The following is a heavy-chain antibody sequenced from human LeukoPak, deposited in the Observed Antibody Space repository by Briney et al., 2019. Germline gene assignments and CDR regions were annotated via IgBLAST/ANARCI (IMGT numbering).Heavy chain of an antibody. J-gene: IGHJ4*02. D-gene: IGHD3-16*01. Sequence: GGSLRLSCAASGFTFSNAWMSWVRQAPGKGLEWVGRIKSKTDGGTTDYAAPVKGRFTISRDDSKNTLYLQMNSLKTEDTAVYYCTTDWDMITFGGVIDYWGQGTLVTVSS. CDR2: IKSKTDGGTT. CDR3: TTDWDMITFGGVIDY. CDR1: GFTFSNAW. V-gene: IGHV3-15*01.